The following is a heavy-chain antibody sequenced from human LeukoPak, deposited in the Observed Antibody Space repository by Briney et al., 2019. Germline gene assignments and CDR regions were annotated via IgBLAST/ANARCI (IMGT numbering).Heavy chain of an antibody. D-gene: IGHD3-10*01. V-gene: IGHV3-11*01. CDR2: ISSSGSTI. Sequence: GGSLRLSCAASGFTFSDYYMSWIRQAPGKGLEWVSYISSSGSTIYYADSVKGRFTISRDNAKKSLYLQMNSLRSDDTAVYYCARGGTELLWFGELGLDWFDPWGQGTLVTVSS. CDR3: ARGGTELLWFGELGLDWFDP. J-gene: IGHJ5*02. CDR1: GFTFSDYY.